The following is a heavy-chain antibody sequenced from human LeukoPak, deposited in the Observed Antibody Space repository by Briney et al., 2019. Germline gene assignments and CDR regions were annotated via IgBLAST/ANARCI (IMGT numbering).Heavy chain of an antibody. CDR2: IYYSGST. J-gene: IGHJ4*02. D-gene: IGHD1-26*01. CDR3: ATTTIRLGY. CDR1: GGSISSSSYY. Sequence: SETLSLTCTVSGGSISSSSYYWGWIRQPPGKGLEWIGSIYYSGSTYYNPSLKSRVTISVDTSNNQFSLKLSSVTAADTAVYYCATTTIRLGYWGQGTLVTVSS. V-gene: IGHV4-39*07.